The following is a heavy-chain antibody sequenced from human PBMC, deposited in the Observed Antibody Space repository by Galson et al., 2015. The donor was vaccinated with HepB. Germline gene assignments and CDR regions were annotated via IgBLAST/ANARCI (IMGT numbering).Heavy chain of an antibody. J-gene: IGHJ2*01. Sequence: SLRLSCAASGFTFSSYAMHWVRQAPGKGLEWVAVISYDGSNKYYADSVKGRFTISRDNSKNTLYLQMNSLRAEDTAVYYCARGSDCSSTSCPLYWYFDLWGRGTLVTVSS. D-gene: IGHD2-2*01. CDR2: ISYDGSNK. CDR3: ARGSDCSSTSCPLYWYFDL. CDR1: GFTFSSYA. V-gene: IGHV3-30-3*01.